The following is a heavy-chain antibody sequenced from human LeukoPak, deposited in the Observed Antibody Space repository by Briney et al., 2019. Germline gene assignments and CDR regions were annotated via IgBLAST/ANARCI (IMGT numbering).Heavy chain of an antibody. CDR1: GDSIRSFY. V-gene: IGHV4-4*07. J-gene: IGHJ4*02. Sequence: PSETLSLTCTVSGDSIRSFYWSWIRQPAGKGLEWIGRIYTSGSTNYNPSLKSRVTMSVDTSKNQFSLMLSSVTAADTAVYYCAREVVVAATYDYWGQGTLVTVSS. CDR2: IYTSGST. D-gene: IGHD2-15*01. CDR3: AREVVVAATYDY.